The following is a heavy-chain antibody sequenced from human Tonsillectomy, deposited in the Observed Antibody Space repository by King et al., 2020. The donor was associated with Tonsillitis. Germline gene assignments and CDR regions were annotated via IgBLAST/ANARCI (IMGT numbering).Heavy chain of an antibody. CDR2: IKGGGSRK. CDR1: GFTFSNYW. V-gene: IGHV3-7*03. D-gene: IGHD6-13*01. J-gene: IGHJ4*02. Sequence: VQLVESGGDLVQPEGSLRLSCAASGFTFSNYWMSWVRQAPGKGLEWVADIKGGGSRKYYVDSVKGRFTISRDNAKNSLYLQMNSLRAEDTALYYCARDDGSSPSAFDYWGQGTLVTVSS. CDR3: ARDDGSSPSAFDY.